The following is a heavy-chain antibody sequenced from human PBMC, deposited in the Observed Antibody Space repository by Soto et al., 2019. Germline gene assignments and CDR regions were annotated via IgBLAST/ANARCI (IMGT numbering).Heavy chain of an antibody. CDR2: ISGSGGST. J-gene: IGHJ4*02. CDR3: AVRGYSNGVEDDY. CDR1: GFTFSSYA. V-gene: IGHV3-23*01. D-gene: IGHD5-18*01. Sequence: GGSLRLSCAASGFTFSSYAMSWVRQAPGKGLEWVSAISGSGGSTYYADSVKGRFTISRDNSKNTLYLQMNSLRAEDTVVYYCAVRGYSNGVEDDYWGQGTLVTVSS.